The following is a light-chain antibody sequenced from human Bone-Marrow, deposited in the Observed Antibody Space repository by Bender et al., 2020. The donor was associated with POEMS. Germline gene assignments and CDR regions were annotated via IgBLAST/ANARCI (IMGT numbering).Light chain of an antibody. CDR1: ALPKRY. CDR3: NSRDSGVDHHVV. CDR2: KDS. J-gene: IGLJ2*01. V-gene: IGLV3-25*02. Sequence: SYELTQPPSVSVSPGQTARITCSGDALPKRYAFWYQQKPGQAPVLMIYKDSERPSGIPERFSGSSSGTTVTLTITGAQAEDEADYYCNSRDSGVDHHVVFGGGTKLTVL.